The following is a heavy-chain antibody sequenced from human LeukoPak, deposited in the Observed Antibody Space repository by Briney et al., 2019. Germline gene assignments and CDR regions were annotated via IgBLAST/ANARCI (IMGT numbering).Heavy chain of an antibody. Sequence: GGSLRLSCAASGFTFSSYSMNWVRQAPGKGLEWVSYISSSSTSIYYADSVRGRFTISRDNAKNSLFLQMNSLRAEDTAVYYCARDWGGPDAFDIWGQGTLVTVSS. V-gene: IGHV3-48*04. J-gene: IGHJ3*02. CDR2: ISSSSTSI. D-gene: IGHD2-21*01. CDR3: ARDWGGPDAFDI. CDR1: GFTFSSYS.